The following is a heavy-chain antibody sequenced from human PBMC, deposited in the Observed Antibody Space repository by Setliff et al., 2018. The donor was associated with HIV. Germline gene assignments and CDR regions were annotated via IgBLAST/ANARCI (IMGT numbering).Heavy chain of an antibody. J-gene: IGHJ4*01. Sequence: SETLSLTCTVSGGSISNTNYYWGWIRQPPGKGLEWIGAIDYSGITYYNPSLKSRVTVSIATSKNQFSLKLHSVTAADTAVYFCATLRWLRSKHSDYWGQGTLVTVSS. CDR2: IDYSGIT. CDR1: GGSISNTNYY. CDR3: ATLRWLRSKHSDY. D-gene: IGHD5-12*01. V-gene: IGHV4-39*01.